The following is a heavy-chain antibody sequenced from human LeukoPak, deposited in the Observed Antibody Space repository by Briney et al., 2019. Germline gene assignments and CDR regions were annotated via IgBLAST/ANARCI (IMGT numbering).Heavy chain of an antibody. CDR2: IYSSGST. CDR1: GGSISTYY. V-gene: IGHV4-4*07. D-gene: IGHD1-26*01. J-gene: IGHJ5*02. Sequence: SEALSLTCTVSGGSISTYYWSWIRQPAGKGLEWIGRIYSSGSTNYKPSLESRVTMSVDTSKNQFSLKLSSMTAADTAVYYCARDVAGATSWFDPWGQGTRVTVSS. CDR3: ARDVAGATSWFDP.